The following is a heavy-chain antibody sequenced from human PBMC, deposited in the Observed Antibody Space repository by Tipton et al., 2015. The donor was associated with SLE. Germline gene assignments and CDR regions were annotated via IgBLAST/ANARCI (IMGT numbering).Heavy chain of an antibody. D-gene: IGHD1-26*01. CDR1: GGSFSGYY. CDR3: ARGLGSSGSYSFDY. V-gene: IGHV4-34*01. Sequence: TLSLTCAVYGGSFSGYYWSWIRQPPGKGLEWIGEINHSGSTNYNPSLKSRVTISVDTSKNQFSLKLSSVTAADTAVYYCARGLGSSGSYSFDYWGQGTLVTVSS. CDR2: INHSGST. J-gene: IGHJ4*02.